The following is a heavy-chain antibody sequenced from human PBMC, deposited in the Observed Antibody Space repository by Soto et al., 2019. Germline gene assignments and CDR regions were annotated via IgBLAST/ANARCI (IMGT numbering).Heavy chain of an antibody. V-gene: IGHV4-39*01. J-gene: IGHJ4*02. CDR3: ARTYSSTSSSWAVFDL. CDR1: DGSISSSGHY. CDR2: IYYSGST. D-gene: IGHD6-13*01. Sequence: QLQLQESGPGVVEPSETLSLTCSVSDGSISSSGHYWGWIRQPPGKGLEWIGSIYYSGSTYHNPSLKSRVTISVDTSKNQFSLKLKSVTAADTAVYYCARTYSSTSSSWAVFDLWGQGTLVTVSS.